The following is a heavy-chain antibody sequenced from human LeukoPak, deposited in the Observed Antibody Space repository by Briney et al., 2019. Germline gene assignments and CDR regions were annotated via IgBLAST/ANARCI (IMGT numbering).Heavy chain of an antibody. Sequence: SETLSLTCAVYGGSFSGYYWSWIRQPPGKGLEWIGEINHSGSTNYNPSLKSRVTISVDTSKNQFSLKLSSVTAADTAVYYCARGHFYDYIWGSYRPDAFDIWGQGTTVTVSS. V-gene: IGHV4-34*01. D-gene: IGHD3-16*02. CDR2: INHSGST. CDR3: ARGHFYDYIWGSYRPDAFDI. J-gene: IGHJ3*02. CDR1: GGSFSGYY.